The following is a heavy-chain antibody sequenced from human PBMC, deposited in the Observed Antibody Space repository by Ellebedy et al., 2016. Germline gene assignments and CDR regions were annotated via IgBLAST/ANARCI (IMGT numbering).Heavy chain of an antibody. CDR3: ARDVMARHYDY. D-gene: IGHD3-10*01. CDR2: IYYSGST. V-gene: IGHV4-39*02. J-gene: IGHJ4*02. CDR1: GGSISSSSYY. Sequence: SETLSLTXTVSGGSISSSSYYWSWIRQPPGKGLEWIGSIYYSGSTYYNPSLKSRVTISVDTSKNQFSLKLSSVTAADTAVYYCARDVMARHYDYWGQGTLVTVSS.